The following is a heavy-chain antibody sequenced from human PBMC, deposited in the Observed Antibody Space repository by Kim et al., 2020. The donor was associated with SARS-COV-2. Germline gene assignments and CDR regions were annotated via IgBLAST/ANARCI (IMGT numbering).Heavy chain of an antibody. Sequence: NYNPARRSRVTISLDTAKNQFSLKLSSVTAADTAVYYCARDWGGYAFDIWGQGTMVTVSS. CDR3: ARDWGGYAFDI. J-gene: IGHJ3*02. D-gene: IGHD3-3*01. V-gene: IGHV4-59*01.